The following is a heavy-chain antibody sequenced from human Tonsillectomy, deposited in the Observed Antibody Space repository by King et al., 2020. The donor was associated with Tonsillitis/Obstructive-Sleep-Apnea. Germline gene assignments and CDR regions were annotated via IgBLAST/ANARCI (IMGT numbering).Heavy chain of an antibody. CDR1: GYSFTSYW. D-gene: IGHD2-2*01. CDR3: ARLEVVVEPAAIPPRKNWFDP. Sequence: QLVQSGAEVKKPGKSLKISCKSSGYSFTSYWIGWVRQMPGKGLEWMGIIYPGDSDTRYSPSFQGQVTMSADKSISTAYLQWSSLKASDTAMNYCARLEVVVEPAAIPPRKNWFDPWGQGTLVTVSS. V-gene: IGHV5-51*03. J-gene: IGHJ5*02. CDR2: IYPGDSDT.